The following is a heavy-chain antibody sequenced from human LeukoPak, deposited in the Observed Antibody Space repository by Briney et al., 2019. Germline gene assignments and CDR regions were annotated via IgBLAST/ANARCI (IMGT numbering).Heavy chain of an antibody. V-gene: IGHV3-13*01. Sequence: GGSLRLSCAASGFTFSSYDMHWVRQATGKGLEWVSAIGTAGDTYYAGSVKGRFTISRENAKNSLYLQMNRLRAGDTAVYYCARPKYYDILTGRGRNWYFDLWGRGTLVTVSS. J-gene: IGHJ2*01. D-gene: IGHD3-9*01. CDR3: ARPKYYDILTGRGRNWYFDL. CDR1: GFTFSSYD. CDR2: IGTAGDT.